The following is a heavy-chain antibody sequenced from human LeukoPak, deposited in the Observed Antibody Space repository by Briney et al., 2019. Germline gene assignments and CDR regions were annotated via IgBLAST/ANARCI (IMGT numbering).Heavy chain of an antibody. CDR3: ARDRVPPDYYYGMDV. V-gene: IGHV3-53*01. J-gene: IGHJ6*02. CDR1: GFTVSSNY. Sequence: GGSLRLSCAASGFTVSSNYMSWVRQAPGKGLERVSVIYSGGSTYYADSVKGRFTISRDNSKNTLYLQMNSLRAEDTAVYYCARDRVPPDYYYGMDVWGQGTTVTVSS. CDR2: IYSGGST.